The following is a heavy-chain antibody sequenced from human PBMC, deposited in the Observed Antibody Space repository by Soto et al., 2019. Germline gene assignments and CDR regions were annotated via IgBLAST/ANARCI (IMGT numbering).Heavy chain of an antibody. D-gene: IGHD3-10*01. CDR1: GVSISSFY. J-gene: IGHJ4*02. V-gene: IGHV4-59*01. CDR2: INYSGIS. Sequence: QVQVQESGPRLVKPSETLSLTCTVSGVSISSFYWSWIRQPPGKGLEWIAFINYSGISNYNSSLKTRATISMDASKSQLSLKLTSVTAADTAVYYYASGLPYFYWGQGSLVTVSP. CDR3: ASGLPYFY.